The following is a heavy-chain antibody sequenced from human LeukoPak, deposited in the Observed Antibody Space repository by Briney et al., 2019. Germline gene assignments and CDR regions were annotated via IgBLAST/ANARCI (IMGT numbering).Heavy chain of an antibody. CDR2: IYYSGST. D-gene: IGHD6-13*01. J-gene: IGHJ5*02. CDR1: GGSISSYY. Sequence: PSETLSLTCTVSGGSISSYYWSWIRQPPGKGLEWIGYIYYSGSTNYNPSLKSRVTISVDTSKNQFSLKLSSVTAADTAVYYCARSHPGIAAAGTLGWFDPWGQGTLVTVSS. V-gene: IGHV4-59*01. CDR3: ARSHPGIAAAGTLGWFDP.